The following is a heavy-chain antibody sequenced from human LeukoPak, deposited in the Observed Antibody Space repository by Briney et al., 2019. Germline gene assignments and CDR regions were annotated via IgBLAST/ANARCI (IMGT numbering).Heavy chain of an antibody. CDR2: IKQDGSEK. J-gene: IGHJ4*02. V-gene: IGHV3-7*03. CDR1: GFSFSRYW. Sequence: GGSLRLSCAASGFSFSRYWMSWVRQAPGKGLEWVANIKQDGSEKNYVESVKGRFTISRDNAKNSLYLQMNSLRAEDTAIYYCAKDSAKKYDDYWGQGTLVTVSS. D-gene: IGHD2/OR15-2a*01. CDR3: AKDSAKKYDDY.